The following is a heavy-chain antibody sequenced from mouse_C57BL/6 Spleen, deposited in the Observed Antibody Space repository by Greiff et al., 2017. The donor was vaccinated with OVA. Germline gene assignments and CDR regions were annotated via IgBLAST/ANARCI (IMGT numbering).Heavy chain of an antibody. J-gene: IGHJ2*01. D-gene: IGHD2-4*01. CDR3: ARGGYDYDGKGGYFDY. V-gene: IGHV1-82*01. Sequence: QVQLKQSGPELVKPGASVKISCKASGYAFSSSWMNWVKQRPGKGLEWIGRIYPGDGDTNYNGKFKGKATLTAEKSSSTAYMQLSSLTSEDSAVYFCARGGYDYDGKGGYFDYWGQGTTLTVSS. CDR1: GYAFSSSW. CDR2: IYPGDGDT.